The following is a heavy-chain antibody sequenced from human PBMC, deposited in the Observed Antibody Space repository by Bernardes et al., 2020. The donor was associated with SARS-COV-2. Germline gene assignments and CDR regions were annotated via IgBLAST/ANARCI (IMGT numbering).Heavy chain of an antibody. Sequence: ASVKVSCKASRYTFTAYDISWVRQATGQGLEWMGWMTPNSGNTGYAQKFQGRVTMTRDTSISTAYMELSSLTSDDTAVYFCAIIMVGPTNYYYYYGMDVWGQGTTVTVS. CDR2: MTPNSGNT. V-gene: IGHV1-8*01. CDR1: RYTFTAYD. CDR3: AIIMVGPTNYYYYYGMDV. D-gene: IGHD1-26*01. J-gene: IGHJ6*02.